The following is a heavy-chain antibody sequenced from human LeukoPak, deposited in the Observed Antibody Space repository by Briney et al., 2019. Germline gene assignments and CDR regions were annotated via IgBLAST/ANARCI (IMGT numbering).Heavy chain of an antibody. V-gene: IGHV1-18*01. D-gene: IGHD2-2*01. J-gene: IGHJ5*02. CDR2: ISAYNGNT. Sequence: ASVKVSCKASGYTFTSYGISWVRQAPGQGLEWMGWISAYNGNTNYAQKLQGRVTMTTDTSTSTAYMELRSLRSDDTAVYYCARAFSVAPAASRWSDPCGQGTLVTVSS. CDR3: ARAFSVAPAASRWSDP. CDR1: GYTFTSYG.